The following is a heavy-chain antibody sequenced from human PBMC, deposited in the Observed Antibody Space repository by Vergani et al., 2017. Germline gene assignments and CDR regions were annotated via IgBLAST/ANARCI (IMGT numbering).Heavy chain of an antibody. CDR3: AKPYSGSRSMKGWFDP. CDR1: GFTFSSYA. D-gene: IGHD3-10*01. Sequence: EVQLLESGGGLVQPGGSLRLSCAASGFTFSSYAMSWVRQAPGKGLEWVSAISGSGGSTYYADSVKGRFTISRDNSKNTLYLQMNSLRAEDTAVDYCAKPYSGSRSMKGWFDPWGQGTLVTVSS. V-gene: IGHV3-23*01. J-gene: IGHJ5*02. CDR2: ISGSGGST.